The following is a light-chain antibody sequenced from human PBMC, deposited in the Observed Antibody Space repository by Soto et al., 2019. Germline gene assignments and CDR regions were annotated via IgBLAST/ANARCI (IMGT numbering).Light chain of an antibody. J-gene: IGKJ1*01. CDR2: GSS. Sequence: EILMTQSPATLSVSPGERVTLSCRASQTISSNLAWYQQNPGQAPRLLIYGSSIRATGISARFSGSGSGTEFTLTISSLQSEDLAVYYCQQYNNWPRAFGQGTKV. CDR3: QQYNNWPRA. V-gene: IGKV3-15*01. CDR1: QTISSN.